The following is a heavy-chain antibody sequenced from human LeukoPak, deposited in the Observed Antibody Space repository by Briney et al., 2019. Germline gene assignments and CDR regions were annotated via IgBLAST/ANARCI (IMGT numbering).Heavy chain of an antibody. CDR2: INPNSGGT. Sequence: ASVKVSCKASGYTFTSYDINWVRQATGQGLEWMGWINPNSGGTNYAQKFQGRVTMTRDTSISTAYMELSRLRSDDTAVYYCARDGSEKAFDIWGQGTMVTVSS. J-gene: IGHJ3*02. CDR1: GYTFTSYD. CDR3: ARDGSEKAFDI. V-gene: IGHV1-2*02.